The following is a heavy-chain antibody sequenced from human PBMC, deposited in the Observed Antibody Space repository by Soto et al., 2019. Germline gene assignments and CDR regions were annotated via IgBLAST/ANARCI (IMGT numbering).Heavy chain of an antibody. Sequence: SVKVSCKASGGTFSSYTISWVRQAPGKRLEWMGRIIPILGIANYAQKFQGRVTITADKSTSTAYMELSSLRSEDTAVYYCATRDGDGAAGKYYFDYWGQGTLVTVSS. CDR2: IIPILGIA. V-gene: IGHV1-69*02. CDR3: ATRDGDGAAGKYYFDY. CDR1: GGTFSSYT. J-gene: IGHJ4*02. D-gene: IGHD6-13*01.